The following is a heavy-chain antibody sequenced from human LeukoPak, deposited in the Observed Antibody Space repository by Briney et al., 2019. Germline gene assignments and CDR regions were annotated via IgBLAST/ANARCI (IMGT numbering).Heavy chain of an antibody. CDR2: INAGNGNT. Sequence: ASVKVSCKASGYTFTSYAMHWVRQAPGQRFEWMGWINAGNGNTKYSQKFQGRVTITRDTSASTAYMELSSLRSEDTAVYYCAGGEISSSWYQIDYWGQGTLVTVSS. V-gene: IGHV1-3*01. CDR3: AGGEISSSWYQIDY. CDR1: GYTFTSYA. J-gene: IGHJ4*02. D-gene: IGHD6-13*01.